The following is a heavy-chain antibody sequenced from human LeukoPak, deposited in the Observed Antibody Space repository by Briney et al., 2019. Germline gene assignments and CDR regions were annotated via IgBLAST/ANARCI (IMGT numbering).Heavy chain of an antibody. J-gene: IGHJ6*02. Sequence: SETLSLTCAVYGGSFSGYYWSWIRQPPGKGLEWIGEINHSGSTNYNPSLKSRVTISVDTSKNQFSLKLSSVTAADTAVYYCARMVGDYDYYYGMDVWGQGTTVTVSS. CDR2: INHSGST. CDR1: GGSFSGYY. V-gene: IGHV4-34*01. CDR3: ARMVGDYDYYYGMDV. D-gene: IGHD4-17*01.